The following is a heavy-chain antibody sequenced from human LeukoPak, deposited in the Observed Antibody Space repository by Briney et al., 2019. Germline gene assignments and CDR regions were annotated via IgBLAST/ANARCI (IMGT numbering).Heavy chain of an antibody. CDR2: IYYTGST. CDR3: VRGKLGFDP. Sequence: PPETLSLTCTVSGGSISPYYWSWIRQPPGKGLEWIGNIYYTGSTNYNPSLKSRVTISVDTSKNQFSLKLSSVTAADTALYYCVRGKLGFDPWGQGTLVTVSS. V-gene: IGHV4-59*01. CDR1: GGSISPYY. J-gene: IGHJ5*02.